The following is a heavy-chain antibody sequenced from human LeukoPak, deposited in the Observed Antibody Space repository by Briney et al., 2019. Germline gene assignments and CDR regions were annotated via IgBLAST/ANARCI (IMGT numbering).Heavy chain of an antibody. CDR2: INPSGGST. CDR3: ARDVVPAAMPYYYYMDV. D-gene: IGHD2-2*01. J-gene: IGHJ6*03. Sequence: ASVKVSCKASGYTFTSYYMHWVRQAPGQGLEWMGIINPSGGSTSYAQKFQGRVTMTRDTSTSTVYMELSSLRSEDTAVYYCARDVVPAAMPYYYYMDVWGKGTTVTISS. V-gene: IGHV1-46*01. CDR1: GYTFTSYY.